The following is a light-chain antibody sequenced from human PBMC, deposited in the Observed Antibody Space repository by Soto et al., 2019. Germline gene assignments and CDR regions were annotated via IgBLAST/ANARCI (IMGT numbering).Light chain of an antibody. V-gene: IGKV3-15*01. Sequence: EIVMTQSPATLSVSPGERATLSCRASQSVSSNLAWYQQKPGQAPRLLIYGASTRATGIPARFSGSGSGTEFTLTISSLQSEDFAVYSCQQSNHGPGTFGPGTKVDI. CDR2: GAS. J-gene: IGKJ3*01. CDR3: QQSNHGPGT. CDR1: QSVSSN.